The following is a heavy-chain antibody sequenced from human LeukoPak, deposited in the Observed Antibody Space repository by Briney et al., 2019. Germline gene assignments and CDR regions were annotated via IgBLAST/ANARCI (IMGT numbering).Heavy chain of an antibody. V-gene: IGHV3-30*18. CDR2: ISYDGSNK. D-gene: IGHD6-19*01. Sequence: GGPLRLSCAASGFSFSSYGMHWVRQAPGKGLEWVAVISYDGSNKYYADSVKGRFTISRDNSKNTLYLQMSGLRAEDTAVYYCAKSYDSGWYVSDYWGQGTLVTVSS. CDR1: GFSFSSYG. CDR3: AKSYDSGWYVSDY. J-gene: IGHJ4*02.